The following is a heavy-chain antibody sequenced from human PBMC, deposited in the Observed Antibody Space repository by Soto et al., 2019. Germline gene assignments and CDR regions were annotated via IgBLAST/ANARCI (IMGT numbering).Heavy chain of an antibody. J-gene: IGHJ5*01. D-gene: IGHD6-13*01. V-gene: IGHV4-4*07. CDR3: ARDINKQQLDPGWFDS. Sequence: PSETLSLTCTVSGGSISSYYWSWIRQPAGKGLEWIGRIYTSGSTNYNPSLKSRVTMSVDTSKNQFSLKLSSVTAADTAVYYCARDINKQQLDPGWFDSWGQGTLVTVSS. CDR1: GGSISSYY. CDR2: IYTSGST.